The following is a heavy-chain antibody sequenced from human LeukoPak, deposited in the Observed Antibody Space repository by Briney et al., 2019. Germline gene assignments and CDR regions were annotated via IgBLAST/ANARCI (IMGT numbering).Heavy chain of an antibody. CDR3: ARQLFTTSRHFDS. CDR2: IYHTGST. J-gene: IGHJ4*02. V-gene: IGHV4-38-2*01. CDR1: GYSISSGYY. Sequence: PSETLSLTCGVSGYSISSGYYWGWIRQPPGKGLQWIGTIYHTGSTYYKPSLKSRVTISVDTSKNQFSLKLSSVTAADTAVYYCARQLFTTSRHFDSWRQGTLVTVSS. D-gene: IGHD2-2*01.